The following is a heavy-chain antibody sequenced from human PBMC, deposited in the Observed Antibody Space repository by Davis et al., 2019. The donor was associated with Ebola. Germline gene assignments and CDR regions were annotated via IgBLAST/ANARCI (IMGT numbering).Heavy chain of an antibody. Sequence: MPSETLSLTCTVSGGSVSSGSYYWSWIRQPPEKGLEWVGYIYYSGSTNYNPSLKSRVTISVDTSKNQFSLKLSSVTAADTAVYYCARMKVLLWFGTLDYWGQGTLVTVSS. CDR2: IYYSGST. CDR3: ARMKVLLWFGTLDY. J-gene: IGHJ4*02. V-gene: IGHV4-61*01. CDR1: GGSVSSGSYY. D-gene: IGHD3-10*01.